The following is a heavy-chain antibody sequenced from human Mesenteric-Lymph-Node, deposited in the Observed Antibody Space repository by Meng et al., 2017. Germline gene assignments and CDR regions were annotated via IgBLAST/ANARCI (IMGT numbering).Heavy chain of an antibody. CDR1: GYTFTSYD. V-gene: IGHV1-8*03. J-gene: IGHJ4*02. Sequence: ASVKVSCKASGYTFTSYDINWVRQATGQGLEWMGWMNPNSGNTGYAQKFQGRVTITRNTSISTAYMELSSLRSEDTAVYYCATNYDSSGYYPYYFDYWGQGTLVTVSS. D-gene: IGHD3-22*01. CDR3: ATNYDSSGYYPYYFDY. CDR2: MNPNSGNT.